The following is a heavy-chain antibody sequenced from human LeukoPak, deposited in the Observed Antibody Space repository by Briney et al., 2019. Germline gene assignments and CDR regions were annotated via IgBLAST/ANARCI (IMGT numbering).Heavy chain of an antibody. CDR1: GYPFTNYG. CDR3: ARGSIAVATDY. J-gene: IGHJ4*02. D-gene: IGHD6-19*01. V-gene: IGHV1-2*06. Sequence: ASVKVSCKASGYPFTNYGISWVRQAPGQGLEWMGRINPNSGGTNYAQKFQGRVTMTRDTSISTAYMELSRLRSDDTAVYYCARGSIAVATDYWGQGTLVTVSS. CDR2: INPNSGGT.